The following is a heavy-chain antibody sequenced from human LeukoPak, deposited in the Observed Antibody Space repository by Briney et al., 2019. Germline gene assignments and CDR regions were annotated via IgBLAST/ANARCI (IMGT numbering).Heavy chain of an antibody. Sequence: GGSLRLSCAASVFTVRSNYMSCVRQAPGKGLEWVSVIYSGCSTYYPDSVKGRFTISRDNSKNTLYLQMNSLRAEDTAVYYCARGSGSYRTTYYYMDVWGTGTTVTVSS. V-gene: IGHV3-53*01. D-gene: IGHD3-10*01. CDR3: ARGSGSYRTTYYYMDV. J-gene: IGHJ6*03. CDR1: VFTVRSNY. CDR2: IYSGCST.